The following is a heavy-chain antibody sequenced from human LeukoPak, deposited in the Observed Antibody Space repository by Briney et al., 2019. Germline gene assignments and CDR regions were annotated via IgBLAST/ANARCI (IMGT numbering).Heavy chain of an antibody. D-gene: IGHD3-22*01. J-gene: IGHJ4*02. CDR2: INSDGSST. CDR1: GFTVSSYW. CDR3: ARPQSSSGYYWPFDD. V-gene: IGHV3-74*01. Sequence: GGSLRLSCAASGFTVSSYWMHWVRQAPGKGLVWVSRINSDGSSTNYADSVKGRFTISRDNSKNTLYLQMNSLRAEDTAVYYCARPQSSSGYYWPFDDWGQGTLVTVSS.